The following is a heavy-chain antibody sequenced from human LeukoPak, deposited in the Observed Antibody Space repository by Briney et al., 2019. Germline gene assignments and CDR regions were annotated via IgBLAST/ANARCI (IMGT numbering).Heavy chain of an antibody. CDR2: VYGGGNT. D-gene: IGHD5-24*01. J-gene: IGHJ4*02. CDR1: GFTVANDR. V-gene: IGHV3-53*01. Sequence: GGSLRLSCAASGFTVANDRMSWVRQAPGKGLEWVSTVYGGGNTAYADSVKGRFTISRDTSKNTLLPQMNSLRAEDTALYFCVRERFGAIVENWGQGALVTVSS. CDR3: VRERFGAIVEN.